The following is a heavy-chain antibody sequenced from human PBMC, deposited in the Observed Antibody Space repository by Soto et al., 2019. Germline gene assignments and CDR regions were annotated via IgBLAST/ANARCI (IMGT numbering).Heavy chain of an antibody. V-gene: IGHV1-18*01. CDR2: ISAYNGNT. CDR1: GYTFTSYD. CDR3: ARDSGSSSSQWFDP. D-gene: IGHD6-6*01. Sequence: GASVKVSCKASGYTFTSYDINWVRQATGQGLEWMGWISAYNGNTNYAQKLQGRVTMTTDTSTSTAYIELRSLRSDDTAVYYCARDSGSSSSQWFDPWGQGTLVTVSS. J-gene: IGHJ5*02.